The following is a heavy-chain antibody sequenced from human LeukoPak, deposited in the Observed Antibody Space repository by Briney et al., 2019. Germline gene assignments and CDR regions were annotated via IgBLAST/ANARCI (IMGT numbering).Heavy chain of an antibody. D-gene: IGHD3-16*01. CDR3: ARDGQAMIGPNWLDP. CDR1: GGTFSSYA. CDR2: IIPILGIA. V-gene: IGHV1-69*04. J-gene: IGHJ5*02. Sequence: ASVKVSCKASGGTFSSYAISWVRQAPGQGLEWMGRIIPILGIANYAQKFQGRVTITADKSTSTAYMELSSLRSEDTAVYYCARDGQAMIGPNWLDPWGQGTLITVSS.